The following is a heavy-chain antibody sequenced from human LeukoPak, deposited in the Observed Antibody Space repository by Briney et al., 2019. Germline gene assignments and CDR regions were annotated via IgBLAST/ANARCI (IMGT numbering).Heavy chain of an antibody. J-gene: IGHJ4*02. V-gene: IGHV3-23*01. Sequence: PGGSLRLSCAASGFTFSSYAMSWVRQAPGKGLEWVSAISGSGGSTYYADSVKGRFTISRDNSKNTLYLQMNSLRAEDTAVCYCAKEPGEYGSSRYFDYWGQGTLVTVSS. D-gene: IGHD6-6*01. CDR1: GFTFSSYA. CDR3: AKEPGEYGSSRYFDY. CDR2: ISGSGGST.